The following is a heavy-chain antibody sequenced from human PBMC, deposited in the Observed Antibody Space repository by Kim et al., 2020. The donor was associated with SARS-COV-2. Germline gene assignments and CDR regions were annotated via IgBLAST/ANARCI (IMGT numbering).Heavy chain of an antibody. V-gene: IGHV3-15*01. CDR3: TTDPYSSGWYALGRPGY. D-gene: IGHD6-19*01. Sequence: VKGRFTISRDDSKNTLYLQMNSLKTEDTAVYYCTTDPYSSGWYALGRPGYWGQGTLVTVSS. J-gene: IGHJ4*02.